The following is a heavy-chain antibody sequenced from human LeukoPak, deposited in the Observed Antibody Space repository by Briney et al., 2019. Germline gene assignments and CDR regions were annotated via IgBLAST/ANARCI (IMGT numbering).Heavy chain of an antibody. CDR2: VYSSGST. J-gene: IGHJ6*02. V-gene: IGHV4-39*01. CDR3: ASLPRMDV. CDR1: GGSISSSYYY. Sequence: KPSETLSLTCTVSGGSISSSYYYWAWIRQPPGEGLEWVGNVYSSGSTLYNPSLKSRVTISIDTSKNQFSLDLRSLTAADTAVYYCASLPRMDVWGQGTTVTVSS.